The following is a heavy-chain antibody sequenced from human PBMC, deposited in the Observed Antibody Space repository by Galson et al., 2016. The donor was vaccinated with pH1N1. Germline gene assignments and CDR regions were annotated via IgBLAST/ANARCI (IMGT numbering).Heavy chain of an antibody. J-gene: IGHJ4*02. Sequence: SVKVSCKASGYTFTGYYMHWVRQAPGKGLEWMGWINPNSGGTNYAQKFQGRVTMTRDTSISTAYMELSRLRSDDTAIYYCARETDPGLYFDYWGQGTLVTVSS. CDR2: INPNSGGT. CDR1: GYTFTGYY. V-gene: IGHV1-2*02. D-gene: IGHD2-8*02. CDR3: ARETDPGLYFDY.